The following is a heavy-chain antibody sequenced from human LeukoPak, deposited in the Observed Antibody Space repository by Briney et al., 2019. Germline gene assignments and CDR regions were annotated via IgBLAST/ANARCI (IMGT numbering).Heavy chain of an antibody. V-gene: IGHV4-39*07. Sequence: PSETLSLTCTVSGDSISSSSYYWGWIRQPPGEGLEWIGSIYYSGSTYYNPSLKSRVTISVDTSKNQFSLKLSSVTAADTAVYYCARGERSGYYGSGSYYRGGFDYWGQGTLITVSS. D-gene: IGHD3-10*01. CDR2: IYYSGST. CDR3: ARGERSGYYGSGSYYRGGFDY. CDR1: GDSISSSSYY. J-gene: IGHJ4*02.